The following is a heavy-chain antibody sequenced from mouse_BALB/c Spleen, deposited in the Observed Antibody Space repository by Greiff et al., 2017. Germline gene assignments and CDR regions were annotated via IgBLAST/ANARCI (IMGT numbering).Heavy chain of an antibody. Sequence: VKLMESGPGLVQPSQSLSITCTVSGFSLTSYGVHWVRQSPGKGLEWLGVIWSGGSTDYNAAFISRLSISKDNSKSQVFFKMNSLQANDTAIYYCARNPTGTEDYFDYWGQGTTLTVSS. J-gene: IGHJ2*01. V-gene: IGHV2-2*02. D-gene: IGHD4-1*02. CDR2: IWSGGST. CDR3: ARNPTGTEDYFDY. CDR1: GFSLTSYG.